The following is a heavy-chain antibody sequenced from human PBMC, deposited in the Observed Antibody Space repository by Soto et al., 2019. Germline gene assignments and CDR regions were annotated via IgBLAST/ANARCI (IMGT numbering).Heavy chain of an antibody. Sequence: DLEESGGGLVQPGGSLRRSCAASGFTFSSYWMNGVRQAPGKGLEWVANINQDGNEDNLLDSVKGRCTISMNNAKNSLFLQMNSLRVDDTAVYYCAKTGDGDHDFLDYWGQGALVSVSS. V-gene: IGHV3-7*01. D-gene: IGHD1-1*01. J-gene: IGHJ4*02. CDR1: GFTFSSYW. CDR3: AKTGDGDHDFLDY. CDR2: INQDGNED.